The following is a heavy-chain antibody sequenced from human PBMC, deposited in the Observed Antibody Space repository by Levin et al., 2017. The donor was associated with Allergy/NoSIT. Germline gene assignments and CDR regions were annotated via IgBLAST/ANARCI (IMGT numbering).Heavy chain of an antibody. CDR2: IYWDDDK. CDR3: AHRTAYYDILTGYSFHDAFDI. CDR1: GFSLSTSGVG. V-gene: IGHV2-5*02. Sequence: SGPTLVKPTQTLTLTCTFSGFSLSTSGVGVGWIRQPPGKALEWLALIYWDDDKRYSPSLKSRLTITKDTSKNQVVLTMTNMDPVDTATYYCAHRTAYYDILTGYSFHDAFDIWGQGTMVTVSS. D-gene: IGHD3-9*01. J-gene: IGHJ3*02.